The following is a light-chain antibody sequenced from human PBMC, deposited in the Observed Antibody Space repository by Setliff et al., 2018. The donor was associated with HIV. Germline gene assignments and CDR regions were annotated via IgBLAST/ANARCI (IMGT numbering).Light chain of an antibody. J-gene: IGLJ1*01. CDR2: DVS. V-gene: IGLV2-14*03. Sequence: QSALAQAASVSGSPGQSITMSCTGTRSDVGGYNYVSWYQQHPGKAPKLMIYDVSNRPSGVSNRFSGSKSGNTASLTISGLQAEDEADYYCSSYTSTSTLWVFGTGTKVTVL. CDR1: RSDVGGYNY. CDR3: SSYTSTSTLWV.